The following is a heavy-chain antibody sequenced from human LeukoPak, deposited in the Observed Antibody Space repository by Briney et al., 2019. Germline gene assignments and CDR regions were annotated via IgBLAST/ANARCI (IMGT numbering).Heavy chain of an antibody. CDR2: IIPILGIA. CDR1: GGTFSSYA. V-gene: IGHV1-69*04. D-gene: IGHD5-18*01. CDR3: AMVPPLRGYSYPADY. J-gene: IGHJ4*02. Sequence: ASVKVSCKASGGTFSSYAISWVRQAPGQGLEWMGRIIPILGIANYAQKFQGRVTITADKSTSTAYMELSSLRSEDTAVYYCAMVPPLRGYSYPADYWGQGTLVTVSS.